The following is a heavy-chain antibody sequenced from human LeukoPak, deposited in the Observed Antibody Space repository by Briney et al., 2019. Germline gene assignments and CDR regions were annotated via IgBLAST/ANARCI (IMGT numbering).Heavy chain of an antibody. CDR3: ARDVTVTTVTTGYDAFDI. J-gene: IGHJ3*02. D-gene: IGHD4-11*01. V-gene: IGHV1-46*01. CDR2: INPSGGST. CDR1: GYTFTSYY. Sequence: ASVKVSCKASGYTFTSYYMHWVRQAPGQGLEWMGIINPSGGSTSYAQKFQGRVTMTRDTSTSTVYMELSSLRAEDTAVYYCARDVTVTTVTTGYDAFDIWGQGTMATVSS.